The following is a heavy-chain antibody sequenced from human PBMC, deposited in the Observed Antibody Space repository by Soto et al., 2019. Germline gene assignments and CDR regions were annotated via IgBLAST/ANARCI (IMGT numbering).Heavy chain of an antibody. CDR3: ARRAVTTYHFFDY. J-gene: IGHJ4*02. Sequence: GGSLRISCATSGFTFSSFDMDWVRPAPGKGLEWVSSIHRASTYIYYADSVRGRFTISRDNAKSSLYLQMNSLTVEDTAVYYCARRAVTTYHFFDYWGQGALVTVSS. D-gene: IGHD4-17*01. CDR2: IHRASTYI. CDR1: GFTFSSFD. V-gene: IGHV3-21*06.